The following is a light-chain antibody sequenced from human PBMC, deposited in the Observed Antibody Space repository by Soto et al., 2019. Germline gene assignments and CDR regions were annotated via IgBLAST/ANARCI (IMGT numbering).Light chain of an antibody. CDR3: QQYGSSPRT. Sequence: EIVLTQSPGTLSLSPGERATLSCRASQSVSSSYLAWYQQKPGQAPRLLIYGASSRGTGIPDRFSGSGSGTDFTLTISRLEPEDFAVYYCQQYGSSPRTFGQGTQVEIK. V-gene: IGKV3-20*01. CDR1: QSVSSSY. J-gene: IGKJ1*01. CDR2: GAS.